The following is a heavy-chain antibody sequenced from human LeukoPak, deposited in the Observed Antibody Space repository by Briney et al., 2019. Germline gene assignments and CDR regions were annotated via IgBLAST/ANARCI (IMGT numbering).Heavy chain of an antibody. J-gene: IGHJ4*02. CDR2: IYYTGST. V-gene: IGHV4-39*01. Sequence: SETLSLTCTVSGGSISSNGYYWGWIRQPPGKGREWIGSIYYTGSTSYNPPLKTRVTISVDRPKNHFSLKLTSVPAPDRAMYPCARHGNTIWANDPFDCCSQATLVTASS. CDR1: GGSISSNGYY. D-gene: IGHD1-1*01. CDR3: ARHGNTIWANDPFDC.